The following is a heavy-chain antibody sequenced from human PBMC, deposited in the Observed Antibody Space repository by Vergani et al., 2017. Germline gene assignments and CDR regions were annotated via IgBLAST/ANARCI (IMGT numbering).Heavy chain of an antibody. CDR3: ARIPPNWLPRSYYFDY. D-gene: IGHD3-9*01. CDR1: GFTFRHYY. CDR2: ISSSGNDR. J-gene: IGHJ4*02. Sequence: QVQLMESGGDLVKHGGSLRLSCTASGFTFRHYYMTWIRPAPGKGLEWISHISSSGNDRFYADSVKGRFTISRDNARNSLYLQMNSLRAEDTAVYYCARIPPNWLPRSYYFDYWGQGTLVTVSS. V-gene: IGHV3-11*04.